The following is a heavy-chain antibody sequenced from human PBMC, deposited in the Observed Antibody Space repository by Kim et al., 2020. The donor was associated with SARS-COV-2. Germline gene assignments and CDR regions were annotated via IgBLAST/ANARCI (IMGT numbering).Heavy chain of an antibody. CDR3: AKDAVVISSWFDC. J-gene: IGHJ4*02. V-gene: IGHV3-23*01. D-gene: IGHD3-22*01. Sequence: DSVKGRFIISRDNSKTTLYLEMNSRRAEDTAVYYCAKDAVVISSWFDCWGQGTLVTVSS.